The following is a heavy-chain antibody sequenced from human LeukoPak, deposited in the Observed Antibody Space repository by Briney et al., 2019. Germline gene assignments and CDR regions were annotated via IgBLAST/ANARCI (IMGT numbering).Heavy chain of an antibody. CDR2: VYTSGSP. Sequence: SETLSLTCTVSGGSISSGSNYWSWIRQSAGRGLEWIGRVYTSGSPDYNPSLRSRVTISLDTSKNQFSLRLRSVTAADTAVYYCARDIGGSTGSGIDYWGQGTLVTVSS. J-gene: IGHJ4*02. V-gene: IGHV4-61*02. CDR1: GGSISSGSNY. D-gene: IGHD1-26*01. CDR3: ARDIGGSTGSGIDY.